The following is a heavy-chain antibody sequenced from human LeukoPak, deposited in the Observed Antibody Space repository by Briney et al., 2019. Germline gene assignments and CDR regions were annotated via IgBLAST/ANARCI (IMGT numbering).Heavy chain of an antibody. D-gene: IGHD3-16*02. V-gene: IGHV1-46*01. CDR1: GYTFTGYY. CDR3: ARGLSDVWGSYRSYYFDY. CDR2: INPSGGST. Sequence: ASVKVSCKASGYTFTGYYMHWVRQAPGQGLEWMGIINPSGGSTSYAQKFQGRVTMTRDTSKNQFSLKLSSVTAADTAVYYCARGLSDVWGSYRSYYFDYWGQGTLVTVSS. J-gene: IGHJ4*02.